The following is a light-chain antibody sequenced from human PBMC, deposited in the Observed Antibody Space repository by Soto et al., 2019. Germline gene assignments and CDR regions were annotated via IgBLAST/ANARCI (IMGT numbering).Light chain of an antibody. J-gene: IGKJ2*01. CDR1: QGISND. Sequence: AIQMTQSPSSLSASVGDRVTITCRASQGISNDLAWYQQKPGKAPKLLIYAASSLQSGVLPRFSGSGSGTDFTLTISSLQPEDFAAYFCLQDYNFPYTFGQGTKLEIK. V-gene: IGKV1-6*01. CDR3: LQDYNFPYT. CDR2: AAS.